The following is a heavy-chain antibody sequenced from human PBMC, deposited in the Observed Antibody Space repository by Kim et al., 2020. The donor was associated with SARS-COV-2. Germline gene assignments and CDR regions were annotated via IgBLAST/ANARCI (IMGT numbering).Heavy chain of an antibody. J-gene: IGHJ4*02. D-gene: IGHD2-8*01. Sequence: SETLSLTCTVSGGSISIHYWSWIRQPAGKGLEWIGHIYSNGGTIFNPSLESRVTMSVDTSRNQVSLWLTSVTAADTAVYFCARSRCTNGVCPFDSWGQGTLVTVSS. V-gene: IGHV4-4*07. CDR2: IYSNGGT. CDR3: ARSRCTNGVCPFDS. CDR1: GGSISIHY.